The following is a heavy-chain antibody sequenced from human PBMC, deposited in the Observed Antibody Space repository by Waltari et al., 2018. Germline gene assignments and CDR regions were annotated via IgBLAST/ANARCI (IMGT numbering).Heavy chain of an antibody. CDR2: IYYSGST. V-gene: IGHV4-59*01. J-gene: IGHJ4*02. CDR3: ARTSYGGNPIDY. Sequence: VHLQDSGPGLVKPSATLSLTCTVSGGSISSYYWRWIRQPPGKGLEWIGYIYYSGSTNYNPSLKSRVTISVDTSKNQFSLKLSSVTAADTAVYYCARTSYGGNPIDYWGQGTLVTVSS. CDR1: GGSISSYY. D-gene: IGHD4-17*01.